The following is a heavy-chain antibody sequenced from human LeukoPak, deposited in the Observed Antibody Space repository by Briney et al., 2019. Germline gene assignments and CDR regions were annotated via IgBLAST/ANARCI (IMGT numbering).Heavy chain of an antibody. J-gene: IGHJ4*02. CDR1: GFTFSSYS. V-gene: IGHV3-21*01. D-gene: IGHD4-11*01. CDR2: ISSSSSYI. CDR3: ARDRDDYPYY. Sequence: GGSLRLSCAASGFTFSSYSMNWVRQAPGKGLEWVSSISSSSSYIYYADSVKGRFTISRDNATNSLSLQMNSLRAEDTAVYYCARDRDDYPYYWGQGTLVTVSS.